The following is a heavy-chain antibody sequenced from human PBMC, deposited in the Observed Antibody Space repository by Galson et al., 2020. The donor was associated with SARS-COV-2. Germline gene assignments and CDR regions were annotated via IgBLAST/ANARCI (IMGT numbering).Heavy chain of an antibody. Sequence: GGSLRLSCAASGFTFSSYSMNWVRQAPGKGLEWVSTITSGSTYIYYADSVKGRFTISRDNAKKSLYLQVNSLRAEDTAMYYCAREDRSYSSSFDYWGQGTLVTVSS. V-gene: IGHV3-21*01. J-gene: IGHJ4*02. CDR2: ITSGSTYI. CDR3: AREDRSYSSSFDY. CDR1: GFTFSSYS. D-gene: IGHD6-19*01.